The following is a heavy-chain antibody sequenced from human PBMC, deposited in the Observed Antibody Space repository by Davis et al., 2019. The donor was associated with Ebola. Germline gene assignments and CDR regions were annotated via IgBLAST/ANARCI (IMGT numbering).Heavy chain of an antibody. CDR2: MFYSGSA. D-gene: IGHD4-17*01. Sequence: MPSETLSLTCTVSGGSISSSIYYWGWIRQPPGKGLEWIGNMFYSGSAYYNPSLKSRVTISVDTSKNQFSLKLSSVTAADTAVYYCASSGDATYFDYWGQGTLVTVSS. CDR1: GGSISSSIYY. CDR3: ASSGDATYFDY. J-gene: IGHJ4*02. V-gene: IGHV4-39*01.